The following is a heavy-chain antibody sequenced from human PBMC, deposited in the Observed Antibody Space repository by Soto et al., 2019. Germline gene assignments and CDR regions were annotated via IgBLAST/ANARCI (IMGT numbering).Heavy chain of an antibody. CDR3: ARHLGTSAWFGDYYYYYGMDV. Sequence: PSETLSLTCTVSGGSISSSSYYWGWIRQPPGKGLEWIGSIYYSGSTYYNPSLKSRVTISVDTSKNQFSLKLSSVTAADTAVYYCARHLGTSAWFGDYYYYYGMDVWGQGTTVTVYS. D-gene: IGHD3-10*01. CDR1: GGSISSSSYY. V-gene: IGHV4-39*01. J-gene: IGHJ6*02. CDR2: IYYSGST.